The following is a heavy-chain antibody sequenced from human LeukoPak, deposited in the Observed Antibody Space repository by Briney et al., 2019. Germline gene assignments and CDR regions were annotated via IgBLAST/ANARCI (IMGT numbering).Heavy chain of an antibody. CDR3: ARVGPGTTALPPPLDDAFDI. D-gene: IGHD1-1*01. V-gene: IGHV3-7*01. J-gene: IGHJ3*02. Sequence: PGGSLRLSCAASGFTFSSYWMSWVRQAPGKGLEWVANIKKDGSEKEYVDSGKGRFTISRDNATNSLYLQMTSLTAEDTAVYYCARVGPGTTALPPPLDDAFDIWGQGTMVTVSS. CDR2: IKKDGSEK. CDR1: GFTFSSYW.